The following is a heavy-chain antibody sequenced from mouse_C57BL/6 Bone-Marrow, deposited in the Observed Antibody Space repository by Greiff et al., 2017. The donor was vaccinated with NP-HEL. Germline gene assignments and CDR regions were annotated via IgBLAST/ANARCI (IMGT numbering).Heavy chain of an antibody. V-gene: IGHV5-9*01. Sequence: EVQLVESGGGLVKPGGSLKLSCAASGFTFSSYTMSWVRQTPEKRLEWVATISGGGGNTYYPDSVKGRFTISRDNAKNTLYLQMSSLRSEDTALYYCARLNYYGSSSFAYWGQGTLVTVSA. CDR2: ISGGGGNT. J-gene: IGHJ3*01. D-gene: IGHD1-1*01. CDR3: ARLNYYGSSSFAY. CDR1: GFTFSSYT.